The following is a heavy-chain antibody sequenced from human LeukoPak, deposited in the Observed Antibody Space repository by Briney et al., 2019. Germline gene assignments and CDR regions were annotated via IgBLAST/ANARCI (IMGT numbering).Heavy chain of an antibody. CDR2: ISSSSSYI. CDR3: ARGGTVAGNIDY. CDR1: GFTFSSYS. J-gene: IGHJ4*02. D-gene: IGHD6-19*01. V-gene: IGHV3-21*01. Sequence: GGSLRLSCAASGFTFSSYSMNWVRQAPGKGLEWVSSISSSSSYIYYADSVKGRFTISRDNAKNSLYLQMNSLRAEDTAVYYCARGGTVAGNIDYWGRGTLVTVSS.